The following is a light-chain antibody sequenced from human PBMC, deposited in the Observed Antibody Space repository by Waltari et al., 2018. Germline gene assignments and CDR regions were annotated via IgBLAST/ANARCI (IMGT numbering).Light chain of an antibody. V-gene: IGKV1-39*01. CDR1: QSISSY. Sequence: DIHMTQSTSSMSASVGEGDSITCRASQSISSYLNWYQQKPGKAPKLLIYSASSLQSGVPSRFSGSGSGTDFTLTISSLQPEDFATYYCQQSYSTPSWTFGQGTKVEIK. J-gene: IGKJ1*01. CDR2: SAS. CDR3: QQSYSTPSWT.